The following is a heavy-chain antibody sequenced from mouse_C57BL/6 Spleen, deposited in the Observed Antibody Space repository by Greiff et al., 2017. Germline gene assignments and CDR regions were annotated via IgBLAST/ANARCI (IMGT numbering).Heavy chain of an antibody. Sequence: EVQLVESGGGLVQPKGSLKLSCAASGFSFNTYAMNWVRQAPGKGLEWVARIRSKSNNYATYYADSVKDRFTISRDDSESMLYLQMNNLKTEDTAMYYCVREEDYGIPAWFAYWGQGTLVTVPA. V-gene: IGHV10-1*01. D-gene: IGHD1-1*01. CDR2: IRSKSNNYAT. CDR1: GFSFNTYA. J-gene: IGHJ3*01. CDR3: VREEDYGIPAWFAY.